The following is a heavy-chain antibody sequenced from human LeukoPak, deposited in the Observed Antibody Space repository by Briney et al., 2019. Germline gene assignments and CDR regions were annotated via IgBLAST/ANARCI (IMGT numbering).Heavy chain of an antibody. D-gene: IGHD3-3*01. CDR3: ARVGFGVVILWTYYYMDV. V-gene: IGHV3-23*01. CDR2: ISGSGGST. Sequence: GGSLRLSCAASGFTFSSYAMSWVRQAPGKGLEWVSAISGSGGSTYYADSVKGRFTISRDNAKNSLYLQMNSLRAEDTAVYYCARVGFGVVILWTYYYMDVWGKGTTVTVSS. CDR1: GFTFSSYA. J-gene: IGHJ6*03.